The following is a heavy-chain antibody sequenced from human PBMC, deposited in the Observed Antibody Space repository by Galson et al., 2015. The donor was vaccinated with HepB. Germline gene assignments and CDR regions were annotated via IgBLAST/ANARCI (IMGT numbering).Heavy chain of an antibody. D-gene: IGHD3-16*02. CDR1: GFTFRTYW. CDR3: ARDYDYIRGSYHYDAFEM. J-gene: IGHJ3*02. CDR2: INSDGIII. V-gene: IGHV3-74*01. Sequence: SLRLSCAASGFTFRTYWMHWVRHARGQGLVWVSHINSDGIIIWYADSVKGRFTISRDNAKSTLYLQMNNLSAEDTAMYYCARDYDYIRGSYHYDAFEMWGQGTMVTVSS.